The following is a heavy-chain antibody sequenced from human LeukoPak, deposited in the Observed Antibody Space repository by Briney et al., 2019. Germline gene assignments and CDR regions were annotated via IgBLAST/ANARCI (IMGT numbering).Heavy chain of an antibody. CDR1: GGSISSSSYY. D-gene: IGHD3-3*01. J-gene: IGHJ6*03. CDR3: ARRNYDFWSGPQHMDV. V-gene: IGHV4-39*01. Sequence: SETLSLTCTVSGGSISSSSYYWGWIRQPPGKGLEWIGSIYYSGSTYYNPSLKSRVTISVDTSKNQFSLKLSSVTAADTAVYYCARRNYDFWSGPQHMDVWGKGTTVIVSS. CDR2: IYYSGST.